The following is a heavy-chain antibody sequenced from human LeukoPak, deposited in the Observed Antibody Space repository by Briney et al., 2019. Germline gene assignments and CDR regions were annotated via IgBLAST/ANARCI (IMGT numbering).Heavy chain of an antibody. J-gene: IGHJ4*02. CDR2: IHYTGST. Sequence: SETLSLTCTVSGGSISSYYWSWIRQPPGKGLEWIGYIHYTGSTNYNPSLKSQVTISLDTSKNLFSLKLSSVTAEDTAIYYCARDRWGGSGSYFDYWGQGILVTVSS. D-gene: IGHD3-10*01. CDR3: ARDRWGGSGSYFDY. CDR1: GGSISSYY. V-gene: IGHV4-59*01.